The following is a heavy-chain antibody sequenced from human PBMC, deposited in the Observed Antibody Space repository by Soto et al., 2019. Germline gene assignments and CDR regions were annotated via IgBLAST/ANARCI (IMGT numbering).Heavy chain of an antibody. CDR2: ISGSGGST. Sequence: RRLSCAASGFTFSSYAMSWVRQAPGKGLEWVSAISGSGGSTYYADSVKGRFTISRDNSKNTLYLQMNSLRAEDTAVYYCAKGPIYGSGSYSDYWGQGTLVTVSS. CDR1: GFTFSSYA. V-gene: IGHV3-23*01. J-gene: IGHJ4*02. CDR3: AKGPIYGSGSYSDY. D-gene: IGHD3-10*01.